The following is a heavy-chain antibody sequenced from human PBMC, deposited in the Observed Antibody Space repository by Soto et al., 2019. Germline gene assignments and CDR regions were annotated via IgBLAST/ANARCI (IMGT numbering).Heavy chain of an antibody. D-gene: IGHD3-16*02. V-gene: IGHV3-21*01. CDR3: ARDNYYDYICWSYRSYYYYYYMDV. J-gene: IGHJ6*03. CDR2: ISSSSSYI. CDR1: GFTFSSYS. Sequence: AGGSLRLCCAASGFTFSSYSMNWVRQAPGKGLEWVSSISSSSSYIYYADSVKGRFTISRDNAKNSLYLQMNSLRAEDTAVYYCARDNYYDYICWSYRSYYYYYYMDVWRNGTTVTVS.